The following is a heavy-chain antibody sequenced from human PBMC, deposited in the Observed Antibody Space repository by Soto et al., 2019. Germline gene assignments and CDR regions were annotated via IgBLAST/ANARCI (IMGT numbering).Heavy chain of an antibody. Sequence: PSETLSLTCTVSGGSINTGGYFWTWIRQHPGKGLEWIGYIASSGSTYYNPSLKVRLTIAADTSENQFSLRLTSVTAADTAVYYCARDYPYYYDKSGYSGYFDYWGQGTLVTVSS. D-gene: IGHD3-22*01. CDR1: GGSINTGGYF. CDR3: ARDYPYYYDKSGYSGYFDY. CDR2: IASSGST. V-gene: IGHV4-31*03. J-gene: IGHJ4*02.